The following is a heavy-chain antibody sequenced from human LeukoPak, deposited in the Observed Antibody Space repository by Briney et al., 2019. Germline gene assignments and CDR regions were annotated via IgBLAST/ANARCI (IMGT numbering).Heavy chain of an antibody. D-gene: IGHD3-22*01. CDR3: ARIVVWGDLDV. V-gene: IGHV4-59*01. Sequence: PSETLSLTCTVSGGSISSYYWSWIRQPPGKGLGWIGYIYSSGSTEYNPSLKSRVSISVDTSKNQFSLKLTSVTAADTAVYYCARIVVWGDLDVWGRGTLVTVSS. CDR1: GGSISSYY. J-gene: IGHJ3*01. CDR2: IYSSGST.